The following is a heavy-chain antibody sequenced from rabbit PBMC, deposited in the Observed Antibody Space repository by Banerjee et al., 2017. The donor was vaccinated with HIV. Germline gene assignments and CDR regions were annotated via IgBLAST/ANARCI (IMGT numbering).Heavy chain of an antibody. V-gene: IGHV1S45*01. CDR1: GFSFSSSYW. D-gene: IGHD1-1*01. J-gene: IGHJ2*01. CDR3: ARNYVNVFDP. Sequence: QEQLVESGGDLVQPEGSLTLTCTASGFSFSSSYWICWVRQAPGKGLEWIACIDISDGDTDYANWPKGRFTISKASSTTVTLQMTSLTAADTATYFCARNYVNVFDPWGPGTLVTVS. CDR2: IDISDGDT.